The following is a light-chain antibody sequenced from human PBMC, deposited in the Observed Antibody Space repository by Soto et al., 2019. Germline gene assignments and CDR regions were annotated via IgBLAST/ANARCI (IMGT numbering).Light chain of an antibody. Sequence: QSALTQPASGSGSPGQSITISCTGTSSDVGIYNLVSWYQQHPGKAPELMIYESSKRPSGVSNRFSGSKSGNTASLTITGLQAEDEADYYCCSYAGSSTWVVFGGGTKRTVL. V-gene: IGLV2-23*01. CDR3: CSYAGSSTWVV. CDR2: ESS. CDR1: SSDVGIYNL. J-gene: IGLJ2*01.